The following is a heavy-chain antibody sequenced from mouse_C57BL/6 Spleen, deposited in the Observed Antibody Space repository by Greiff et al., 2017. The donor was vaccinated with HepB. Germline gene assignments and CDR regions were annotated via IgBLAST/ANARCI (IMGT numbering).Heavy chain of an antibody. CDR3: AREKDHYGSSSYYAMDY. D-gene: IGHD1-1*01. J-gene: IGHJ4*01. CDR2: IYPGDGDT. V-gene: IGHV1-80*01. CDR1: GYAFSSYC. Sequence: QVQLQQSGAELVKPGASVKISCKASGYAFSSYCMNWVKQRPGKGLEWIGQIYPGDGDTNYNGKFKGKATLTADKSSSTAYMQLSSLTSEDSAVYFCAREKDHYGSSSYYAMDYWGQGTSVTVSS.